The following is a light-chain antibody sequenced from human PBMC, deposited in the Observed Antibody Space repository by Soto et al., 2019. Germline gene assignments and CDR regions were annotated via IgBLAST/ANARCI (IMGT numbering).Light chain of an antibody. J-gene: IGKJ2*01. CDR3: QQYNNWPPFT. Sequence: EIVLTQSPATLSLSPGERATLSCRASQSVSSYLAWYQQKPGQAPRLLIYDASNRATGIPARFSGSGSGTEFTLTISSLQSEDLAVYYCQQYNNWPPFTFGQGTKLEIK. CDR2: DAS. CDR1: QSVSSY. V-gene: IGKV3-11*01.